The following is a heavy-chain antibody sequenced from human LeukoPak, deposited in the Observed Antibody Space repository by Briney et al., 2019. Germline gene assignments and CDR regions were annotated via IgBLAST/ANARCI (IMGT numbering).Heavy chain of an antibody. CDR1: GFTFSSYG. CDR2: IRYDGSNK. CDR3: ARVFLHYYDSSGSRSQFDP. J-gene: IGHJ5*02. D-gene: IGHD3-22*01. Sequence: GGSLRLSCAASGFTFSSYGMHRVRQAPGKGLEWVAFIRYDGSNKYYADSVKGRFTISRDNSKNTLYLQMNSLRAEDTAVYYCARVFLHYYDSSGSRSQFDPWGQGTLVTVSS. V-gene: IGHV3-30*02.